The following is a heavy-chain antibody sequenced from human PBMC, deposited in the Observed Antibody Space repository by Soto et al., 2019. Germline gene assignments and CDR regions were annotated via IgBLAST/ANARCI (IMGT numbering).Heavy chain of an antibody. V-gene: IGHV2-5*02. Sequence: SGPTLVNTTQTLTLTCTFSGFSLSTSGVAVGWIRQPPGKALEWLALIYWDDDQRYSPSLKSRLTITKDTSRNQVVLTMTNMDPVDTATYYCAHMTSSWYVFDYWGQGTLVTVSS. D-gene: IGHD6-13*01. J-gene: IGHJ4*02. CDR3: AHMTSSWYVFDY. CDR2: IYWDDDQ. CDR1: GFSLSTSGVA.